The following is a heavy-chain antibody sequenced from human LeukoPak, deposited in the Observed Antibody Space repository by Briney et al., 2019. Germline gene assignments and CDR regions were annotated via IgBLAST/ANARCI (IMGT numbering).Heavy chain of an antibody. CDR1: GFTFSSYG. CDR3: AGVVPAGPFDY. V-gene: IGHV3-30*03. J-gene: IGHJ4*02. CDR2: ISYDGSNK. D-gene: IGHD2-2*01. Sequence: GRSLRLSCAASGFTFSSYGMHWGRQAPGKGLEWVAVISYDGSNKYYADSVKGRITISRDNSKNTLYLQMNSLRAEDTAVYYCAGVVPAGPFDYWGQGTLVTVSS.